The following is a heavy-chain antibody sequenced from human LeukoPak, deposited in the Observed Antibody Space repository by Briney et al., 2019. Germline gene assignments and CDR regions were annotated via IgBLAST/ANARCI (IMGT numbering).Heavy chain of an antibody. J-gene: IGHJ4*02. V-gene: IGHV3-53*01. CDR3: ASSIHSDYFFSYFDY. Sequence: GGSLRLSCAASGFTFSSYAMSWVRQAPGKGLEWVSVIYSGGSTYYADSVKGRFTISRDNSKNTLYLQMNSLRAEDTAVYYCASSIHSDYFFSYFDYWGQGTLVTVSS. CDR2: IYSGGST. CDR1: GFTFSSYA. D-gene: IGHD5-12*01.